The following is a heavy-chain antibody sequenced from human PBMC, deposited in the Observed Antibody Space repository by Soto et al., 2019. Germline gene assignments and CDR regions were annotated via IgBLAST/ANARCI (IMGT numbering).Heavy chain of an antibody. CDR1: VFTFSTYW. Sequence: GGSLRLYGAASVFTFSTYWMHWIRQGPGKGLEWVSRINSDASHTYYADSVKGRFTISRDNAKNTLHLEMNSLRAEDTAVYYCARSEGIAAAGTLDYWGQGTLVT. CDR2: INSDASHT. J-gene: IGHJ4*02. CDR3: ARSEGIAAAGTLDY. D-gene: IGHD6-13*01. V-gene: IGHV3-74*01.